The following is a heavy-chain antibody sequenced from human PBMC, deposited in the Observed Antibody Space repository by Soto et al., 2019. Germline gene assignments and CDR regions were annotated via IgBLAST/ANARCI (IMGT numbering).Heavy chain of an antibody. J-gene: IGHJ2*01. CDR3: TRGPVGTDWYFDL. CDR1: GFTFSSYW. V-gene: IGHV3-74*01. CDR2: INSDGSST. Sequence: GGSLRLSCAASGFTFSSYWMHWVRQAPGKGLVWVSRINSDGSSTSYADSVKGRFTISRDNAKNTLYLQMNSLRAEDTAVYYCTRGPVGTDWYFDLSRRGTLVTVTS.